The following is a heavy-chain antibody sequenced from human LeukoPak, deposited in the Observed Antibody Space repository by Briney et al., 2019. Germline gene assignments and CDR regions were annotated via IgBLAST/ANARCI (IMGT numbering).Heavy chain of an antibody. CDR2: VLSSGAA. D-gene: IGHD1-26*01. CDR3: ARVRGSYSFDY. CDR1: DFSVSTNY. J-gene: IGHJ4*02. Sequence: GGSLRLSCAASDFSVSTNYMSWVRQAPGKGLEWVSVVLSSGAAYYADSVKGRFTISRDNSKNTLYLQMNSLRAEDTAVYYCARVRGSYSFDYWGQGTLLTVSS. V-gene: IGHV3-53*01.